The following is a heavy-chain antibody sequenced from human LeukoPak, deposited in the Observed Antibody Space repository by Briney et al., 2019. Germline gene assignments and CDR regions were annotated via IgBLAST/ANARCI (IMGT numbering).Heavy chain of an antibody. D-gene: IGHD6-19*01. V-gene: IGHV1-18*01. CDR2: ISGYNGNT. CDR1: GYTFTIYG. Sequence: ASVNVSYKASGYTFTIYGISWVRQAPGQGREGMGWISGYNGNTNYAQKLQGRVTVTTDTSTSTAYMELRSLRSDDTAVYYCARDLKRGYSSGRYSWGTGSSNDYWGQGTLVTVSS. CDR3: ARDLKRGYSSGRYSWGTGSSNDY. J-gene: IGHJ4*02.